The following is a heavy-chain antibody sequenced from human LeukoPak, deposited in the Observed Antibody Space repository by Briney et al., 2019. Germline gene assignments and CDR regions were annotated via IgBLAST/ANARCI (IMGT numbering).Heavy chain of an antibody. CDR3: AKEIYCTATTCQGNDAFDL. J-gene: IGHJ3*01. CDR1: GFTFSSYA. V-gene: IGHV3-23*01. D-gene: IGHD2-8*02. CDR2: ISGSGGST. Sequence: GGSLRLSCAASGFTFSSYAMSWVRQAPGKGLEWVSAISGSGGSTYYADSVKARFTISRDNSKNTLYLQMNSLRAEDTAVYYCAKEIYCTATTCQGNDAFDLWGQGTRVTVSS.